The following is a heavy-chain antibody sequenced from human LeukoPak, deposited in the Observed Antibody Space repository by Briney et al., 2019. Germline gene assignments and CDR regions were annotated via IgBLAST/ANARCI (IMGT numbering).Heavy chain of an antibody. CDR3: ARDGSGYYDTSGYQN. V-gene: IGHV4-38-2*02. D-gene: IGHD3-22*01. J-gene: IGHJ4*02. CDR2: IYHSGST. CDR1: GYSISSGHY. Sequence: SETLSLTCTVSGYSISSGHYWGWIRQPPGRGLEWIGSIYHSGSTYYNPSLKSRVTISVDTSKNQFSLKLSSVTAADTAVYYCARDGSGYYDTSGYQNWGQGTLVTVSS.